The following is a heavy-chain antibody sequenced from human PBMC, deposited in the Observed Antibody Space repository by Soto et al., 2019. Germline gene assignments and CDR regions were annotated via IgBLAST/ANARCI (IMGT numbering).Heavy chain of an antibody. D-gene: IGHD3-9*01. V-gene: IGHV3-20*04. CDR3: VKSFDYDILTGYTSYFDY. CDR2: INCSGGST. CDR1: GFTFDDYG. J-gene: IGHJ4*02. Sequence: PGGSLRLSCAASGFTFDDYGLSWVRQAPGKGLEWVSGINCSGGSTRYADSVKGRFTISRDNSKNTLYLQMNSLRAEDTAVYYCVKSFDYDILTGYTSYFDYWGQGTLVTVSS.